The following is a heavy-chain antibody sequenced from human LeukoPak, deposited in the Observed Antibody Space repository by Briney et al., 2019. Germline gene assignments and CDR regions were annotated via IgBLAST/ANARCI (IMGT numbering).Heavy chain of an antibody. V-gene: IGHV3-9*01. Sequence: GGSLRLSCAASGFTFDDYVMHWFRQAPGRGLEWVSSISWNSGSIDYADSVKGRFTISRDNAKNSLYLQMNSLRAEDTALYYCAKGSSSGWFPFDYWGQGTLVTVSS. J-gene: IGHJ4*02. CDR3: AKGSSSGWFPFDY. CDR2: ISWNSGSI. D-gene: IGHD6-19*01. CDR1: GFTFDDYV.